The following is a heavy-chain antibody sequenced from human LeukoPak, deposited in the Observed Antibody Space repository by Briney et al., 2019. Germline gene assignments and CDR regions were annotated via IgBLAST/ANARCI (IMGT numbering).Heavy chain of an antibody. V-gene: IGHV4-34*01. CDR2: INHSGST. D-gene: IGHD2-15*01. CDR1: GGSFSGYY. J-gene: IGHJ6*02. Sequence: PSETLSLTCAVYGGSFSGYYWSWIRQPPGEGLEWIGEINHSGSTNYNPSLKSRVTISVDTSKNQFSLKLSSVTAADTAVYYCAVRRCLGYCSGGSWSPMDVWGQGTTVTVSS. CDR3: AVRRCLGYCSGGSWSPMDV.